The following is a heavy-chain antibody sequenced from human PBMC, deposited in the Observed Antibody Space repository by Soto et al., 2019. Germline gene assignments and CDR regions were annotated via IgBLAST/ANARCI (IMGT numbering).Heavy chain of an antibody. J-gene: IGHJ6*02. V-gene: IGHV4-30-4*01. CDR2: IYYSGST. D-gene: IGHD3-10*01. Sequence: SETLSLTCTVSGGSISSGDYYWIWIRQPPGKGLEWIGYIYYSGSTYYNPSLKSRVTISVDTSKNQFSLKLSSVTAADTAVYYCAREEVGFYYGMDVWGQGTTVTVS. CDR3: AREEVGFYYGMDV. CDR1: GGSISSGDYY.